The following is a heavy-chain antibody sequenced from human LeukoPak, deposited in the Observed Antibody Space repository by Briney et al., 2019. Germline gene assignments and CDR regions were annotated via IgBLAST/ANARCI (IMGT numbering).Heavy chain of an antibody. CDR2: ISGSGGST. CDR1: GFTFSSYW. V-gene: IGHV3-23*01. Sequence: GGSLRLSCAASGFTFSSYWMNWARQAPGKGLEWVSAISGSGGSTYYADSVKGRFTISRDNSKNTLYLQMNSLRAEDTAVYYCAKGRNGWSTKSLSDYWGQGTLVTVSS. J-gene: IGHJ4*02. CDR3: AKGRNGWSTKSLSDY. D-gene: IGHD6-19*01.